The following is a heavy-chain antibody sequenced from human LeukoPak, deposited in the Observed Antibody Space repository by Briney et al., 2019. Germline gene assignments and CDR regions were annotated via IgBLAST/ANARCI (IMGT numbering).Heavy chain of an antibody. CDR2: TINSGAST. CDR1: GFTFRGYA. D-gene: IGHD2-2*01. J-gene: IGHJ4*02. V-gene: IGHV3-23*01. CDR3: AKARGTSMAKSYY. Sequence: GGSLRLSCAASGFTFRGYAMSWVRQAPGKGLEWISTTINSGASTYYADSVKGRFTSSRDNSKNTLYLQMVSLRVEDTALYYWAKARGTSMAKSYYWGQGTLVTISS.